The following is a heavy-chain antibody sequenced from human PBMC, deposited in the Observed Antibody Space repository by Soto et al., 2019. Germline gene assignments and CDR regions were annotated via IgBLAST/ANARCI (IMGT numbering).Heavy chain of an antibody. CDR1: GFTFSSYW. D-gene: IGHD6-13*01. V-gene: IGHV3-43*01. CDR2: ISWDGGST. CDR3: AKDFVIADDYYYYGMDV. Sequence: GGSLRLSCAASGFTFSSYWMHWVRQAPGKGLEWVSRISWDGGSTYYADSVKGRFTISRDNSKNSLYLQMNSLRTEDTALYYCAKDFVIADDYYYYGMDVWGQGTTVTVSS. J-gene: IGHJ6*02.